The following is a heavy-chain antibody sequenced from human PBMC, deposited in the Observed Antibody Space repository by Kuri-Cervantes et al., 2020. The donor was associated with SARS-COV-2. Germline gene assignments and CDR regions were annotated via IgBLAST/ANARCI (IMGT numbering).Heavy chain of an antibody. CDR2: ISSSSSYI. CDR3: ARNAERGCIRTNCYPSVFDY. D-gene: IGHD2-2*01. CDR1: GFTFSSYS. J-gene: IGHJ4*02. V-gene: IGHV3-21*01. Sequence: GSLRLSCAASGFTFSSYSMNWVRQAPGKGLEWVSSISSSSSYIYYADSVKGRFTISRDNAKNSLHLQMNSLRAEDTAVYYCARNAERGCIRTNCYPSVFDYWGQGTLVTVSS.